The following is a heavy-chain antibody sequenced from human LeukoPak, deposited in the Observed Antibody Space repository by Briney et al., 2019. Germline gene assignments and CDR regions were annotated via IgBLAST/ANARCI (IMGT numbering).Heavy chain of an antibody. CDR1: GGSFRGYY. D-gene: IGHD6-19*01. CDR2: IYYSGST. CDR3: ARVDVAVAGTAFDY. V-gene: IGHV4-34*01. J-gene: IGHJ4*02. Sequence: PSETLSLTCDVYGGSFRGYYWSWIRQPPGKGLEWIGYIYYSGSTYYNPSLKSRVTISVDTSKNQFSLKLSSVTAADTAVYYCARVDVAVAGTAFDYWGQGTLVTVSS.